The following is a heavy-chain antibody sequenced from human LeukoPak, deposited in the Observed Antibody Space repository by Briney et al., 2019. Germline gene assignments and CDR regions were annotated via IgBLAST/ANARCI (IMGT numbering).Heavy chain of an antibody. V-gene: IGHV4-59*01. CDR2: IYYSGST. CDR1: GGSISSYY. CDR3: ARGLGYYYDSSGYNNPFDY. J-gene: IGHJ4*02. D-gene: IGHD3-22*01. Sequence: PSESLSLTCTVSGGSISSYYWSWIRQPPGKGLEWIGYIYYSGSTNYNPSLKSRVTISVDTSKNQSSLKLSSVTAADTAVYYCARGLGYYYDSSGYNNPFDYWGQGTLVTVSS.